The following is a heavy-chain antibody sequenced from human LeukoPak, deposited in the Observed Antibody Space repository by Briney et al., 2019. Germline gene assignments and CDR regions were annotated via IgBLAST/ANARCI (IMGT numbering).Heavy chain of an antibody. CDR1: GFTFSTYW. V-gene: IGHV3-7*01. Sequence: GGSLRLSCAASGFTFSTYWMAWVRQAPGKGLEWVANIKGDESARHQADSVKGRFTISGDNAQNSVYLQMSSLRGDDTAVYYCARDVGGSLDYWGRGILVTVSS. D-gene: IGHD1-26*01. J-gene: IGHJ4*02. CDR3: ARDVGGSLDY. CDR2: IKGDESAR.